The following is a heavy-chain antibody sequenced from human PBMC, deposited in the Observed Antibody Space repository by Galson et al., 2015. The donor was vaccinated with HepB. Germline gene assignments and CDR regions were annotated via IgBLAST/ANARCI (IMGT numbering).Heavy chain of an antibody. Sequence: SVKVSCKASGYTFTSYTMHWVRQAPGQSLEWMGWINAGSGNTQYSQKFQGRVTITRDTSASTAYMELSSLKASDTAMYYCARFRSDYDILTGWTVGDYWGQGTLVTVSS. CDR1: GYTFTSYT. J-gene: IGHJ4*02. CDR2: INAGSGNT. CDR3: ARFRSDYDILTGWTVGDY. V-gene: IGHV1-3*01. D-gene: IGHD3-9*01.